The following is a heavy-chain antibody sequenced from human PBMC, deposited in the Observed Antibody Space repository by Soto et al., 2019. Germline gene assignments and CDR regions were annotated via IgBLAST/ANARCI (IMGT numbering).Heavy chain of an antibody. CDR2: ISGSGGST. Sequence: GGSLRLSCAASGFTFSSYAMSWVRQAPGKGLEWVSAISGSGGSTYHADSLKGRLTISRENSTTTMYLQMNRLRAEDTAVYYCAKDATYYDFWSGYYFDYWGQGTLVTVSS. D-gene: IGHD3-3*01. J-gene: IGHJ4*02. CDR1: GFTFSSYA. CDR3: AKDATYYDFWSGYYFDY. V-gene: IGHV3-23*01.